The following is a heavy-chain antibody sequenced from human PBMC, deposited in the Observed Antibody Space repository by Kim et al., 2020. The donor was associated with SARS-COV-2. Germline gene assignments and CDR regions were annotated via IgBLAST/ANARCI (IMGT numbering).Heavy chain of an antibody. CDR1: GGSISSKY. J-gene: IGHJ6*02. CDR2: IYYSGST. CDR3: ARGLPINYYGMDV. Sequence: SETLSLTCTVSGGSISSKYWSWIRQPPGKALEWIGYIYYSGSTNYNPSLKSRVTISVDASKNQFSLRLSSVTAADTAVYYCARGLPINYYGMDVWGQGTTVTVSS. D-gene: IGHD3-9*01. V-gene: IGHV4-59*01.